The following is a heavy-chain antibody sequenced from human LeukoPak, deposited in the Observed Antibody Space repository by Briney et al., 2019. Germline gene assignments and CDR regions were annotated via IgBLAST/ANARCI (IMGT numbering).Heavy chain of an antibody. Sequence: ASVKVSCKASGYSFTSYYMHWVRQAPGQGLEWMGIINPSGDSTSYAQKFQGRVTMTGDMSTSTDYMELSSLRSEDTAVYYCARDNSVGDNAWWFDPWGQGTLVTVSS. V-gene: IGHV1-46*01. D-gene: IGHD1-26*01. CDR1: GYSFTSYY. J-gene: IGHJ5*02. CDR3: ARDNSVGDNAWWFDP. CDR2: INPSGDST.